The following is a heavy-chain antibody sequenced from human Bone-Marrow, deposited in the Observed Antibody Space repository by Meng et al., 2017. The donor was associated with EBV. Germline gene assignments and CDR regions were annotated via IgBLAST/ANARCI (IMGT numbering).Heavy chain of an antibody. CDR3: ARASDYGNDLDY. D-gene: IGHD4-11*01. CDR1: GYTFTGHY. CDR2: IDPNSGGA. V-gene: IGHV1-2*06. Sequence: VRMVQSGAGVKKPGASVKVSCKASGYTFTGHYMHWVRQAPGQGLEWMGRIDPNSGGADYAQKFQGGVTMTRDTSISTFYMELSRLTSDDTAVYFCARASDYGNDLDYWGQGTLVTVSS. J-gene: IGHJ4*02.